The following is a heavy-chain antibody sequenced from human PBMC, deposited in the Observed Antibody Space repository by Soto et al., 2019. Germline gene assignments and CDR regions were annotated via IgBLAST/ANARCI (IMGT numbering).Heavy chain of an antibody. D-gene: IGHD6-6*01. J-gene: IGHJ6*02. CDR2: ISAYNGNT. CDR1: VYTFTSYG. V-gene: IGHV1-18*01. Sequence: XSVKVSCKASVYTFTSYGISWVRQAPGQGLEWMGWISAYNGNTNYAQKLQGRVTMTTDTSTSTAYMELRSLRSDDTAVYYCARDRSSSSSEIDYYYYYGMDVWGQGTTVTVSS. CDR3: ARDRSSSSSEIDYYYYYGMDV.